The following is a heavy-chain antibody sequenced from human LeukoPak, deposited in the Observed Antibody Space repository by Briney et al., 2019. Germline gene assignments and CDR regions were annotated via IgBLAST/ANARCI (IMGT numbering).Heavy chain of an antibody. CDR2: ISGSGGST. D-gene: IGHD2-21*02. Sequence: GGSLRLSCAASGFTFSSYAMSWVRQAPGKGLEWVSAISGSGGSTYYADSVKGRFTISRDNSKNTLYLQMNSLRAEDTAVYYCAKGECGGDCFGWFDPWGQGTLVTVSS. CDR1: GFTFSSYA. J-gene: IGHJ5*02. CDR3: AKGECGGDCFGWFDP. V-gene: IGHV3-23*01.